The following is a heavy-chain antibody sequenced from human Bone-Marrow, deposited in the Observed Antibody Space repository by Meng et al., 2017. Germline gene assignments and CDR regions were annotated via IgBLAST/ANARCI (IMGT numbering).Heavy chain of an antibody. V-gene: IGHV4-34*01. D-gene: IGHD2-15*01. J-gene: IGHJ4*02. CDR2: INHSGST. Sequence: QAPLQQWGAGLLTPLETLPLTCAVYGGSFSGYYWSWIRQPPGKGLEWIGEINHSGSTNYNPSLKSRVTISVDTSKNQFSLKLSSVTAADTAVYYCARGRTPRYCSGGSCYSPSYYFDYWGQGTLVTVSS. CDR1: GGSFSGYY. CDR3: ARGRTPRYCSGGSCYSPSYYFDY.